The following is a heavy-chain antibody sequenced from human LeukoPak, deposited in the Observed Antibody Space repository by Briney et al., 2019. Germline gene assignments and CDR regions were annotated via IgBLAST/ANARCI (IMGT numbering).Heavy chain of an antibody. CDR1: GYTFTSYD. V-gene: IGHV1-8*03. CDR2: MNPNSGNT. Sequence: ASVKVSCKASGYTFTSYDINWVRQATGQGLEWMGWMNPNSGNTGYAQKFQGRVTITRNTSISTAYMELSSLRSEDTAVYYCARGSYGSGSGPWPPFDYWGQGTLVTVSS. D-gene: IGHD3-10*01. CDR3: ARGSYGSGSGPWPPFDY. J-gene: IGHJ4*02.